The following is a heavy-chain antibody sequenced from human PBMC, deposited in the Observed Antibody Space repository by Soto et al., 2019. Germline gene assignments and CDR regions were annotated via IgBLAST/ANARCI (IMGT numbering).Heavy chain of an antibody. V-gene: IGHV1-46*01. CDR1: GYTFTSYY. CDR3: ARDLGGYCTNGVCLTYYMDV. Sequence: GASVKVSCKASGYTFTSYYMHWVRQAPGQGLEWMGMINPSGGSTSYAQKFQGRVTMTRDTSTSTAYMELSRLRSDDTAVYYCARDLGGYCTNGVCLTYYMDVRGKGTTVTVSS. D-gene: IGHD2-8*01. CDR2: INPSGGST. J-gene: IGHJ6*03.